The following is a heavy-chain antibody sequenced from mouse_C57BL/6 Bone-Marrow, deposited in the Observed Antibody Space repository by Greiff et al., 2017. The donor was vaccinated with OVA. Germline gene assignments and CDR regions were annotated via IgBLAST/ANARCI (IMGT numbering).Heavy chain of an antibody. CDR2: FYPGSGSI. CDR3: ARHEDRGYYSGGAMDY. D-gene: IGHD2-12*01. Sequence: QVHVKQSGAELVKPGASVKLSCKASGYTFTEYTIHWVKQRSGQGLEWIGWFYPGSGSIKYNEKFKDKATLTADKSSSTVYMELSRLTSEDSAVYFCARHEDRGYYSGGAMDYWGQGTSVTVSS. V-gene: IGHV1-62-2*01. CDR1: GYTFTEYT. J-gene: IGHJ4*01.